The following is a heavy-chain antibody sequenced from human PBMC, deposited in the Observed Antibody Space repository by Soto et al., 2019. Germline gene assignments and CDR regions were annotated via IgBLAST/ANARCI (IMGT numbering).Heavy chain of an antibody. V-gene: IGHV3-74*01. Sequence: GGSLRLSCAASGFTFSSYWXHWVRQAPGKGLVWVSRINSDGSSTSYADSVKGRFTISRDNAKNTLYLQMNSLRAEDTAVYYCVRTSLVVAAATREDYWGQGTLVTVSS. CDR1: GFTFSSYW. D-gene: IGHD2-15*01. CDR2: INSDGSST. J-gene: IGHJ4*02. CDR3: VRTSLVVAAATREDY.